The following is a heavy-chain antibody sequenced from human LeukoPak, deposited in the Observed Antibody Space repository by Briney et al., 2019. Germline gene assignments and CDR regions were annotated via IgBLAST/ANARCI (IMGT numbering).Heavy chain of an antibody. CDR2: IKSTTDGGTT. Sequence: GGSLRLSCAASGFTFSNAWMSWVRQAPGKGLEWVGRIKSTTDGGTTDYAAPLKGRFTISRDDSKNTLYLQMNSLKTEDTAVYYCTTGIAVAGTDFDYWGQGTLVTVS. CDR1: GFTFSNAW. D-gene: IGHD6-19*01. V-gene: IGHV3-15*01. J-gene: IGHJ4*02. CDR3: TTGIAVAGTDFDY.